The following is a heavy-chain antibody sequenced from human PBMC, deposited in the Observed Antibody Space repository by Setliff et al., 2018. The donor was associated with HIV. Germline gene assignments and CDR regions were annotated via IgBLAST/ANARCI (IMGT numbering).Heavy chain of an antibody. CDR2: VYPDDSDS. CDR1: GYNFASHW. V-gene: IGHV5-51*01. Sequence: GESLKISCRGSGYNFASHWIAWVRQMPGKGLEWMGIVYPDDSDSRYSPSFQGQATISADKSVSTAYLQWSSLKASDTAMYYCARQAVDCSGGTCYSTSAFDYWGQGTLVTVSS. CDR3: ARQAVDCSGGTCYSTSAFDY. J-gene: IGHJ4*02. D-gene: IGHD2-15*01.